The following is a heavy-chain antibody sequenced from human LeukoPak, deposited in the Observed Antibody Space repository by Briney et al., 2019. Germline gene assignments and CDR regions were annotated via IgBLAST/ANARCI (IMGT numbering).Heavy chain of an antibody. D-gene: IGHD1-26*01. V-gene: IGHV4-59*01. J-gene: IGHJ4*02. Sequence: TSETLSLTCTVSGGSIRSYYWSWIRQPPRKRLEWIGYIYHTGGTNYNPPPKSRITTSVATSKNQIALKLSSVTRADTALYYFARGTDSIVGATYPYGGQGTLVIVSS. CDR2: IYHTGGT. CDR1: GGSIRSYY. CDR3: ARGTDSIVGATYPY.